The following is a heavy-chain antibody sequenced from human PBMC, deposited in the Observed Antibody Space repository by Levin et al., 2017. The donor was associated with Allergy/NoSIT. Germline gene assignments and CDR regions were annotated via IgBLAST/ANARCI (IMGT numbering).Heavy chain of an antibody. J-gene: IGHJ5*02. Sequence: GESLKISCAASGFTFSNYAMHWVRQAPGKGLEWVAIIWYDGSNKYYADSVKGRFTISRDNSKNTLYLQMSSLRAEDTAVYYCARSGVEDCAGGLFYPGGRLDPWGQGILVTVSS. D-gene: IGHD2-8*02. V-gene: IGHV3-33*01. CDR1: GFTFSNYA. CDR3: ARSGVEDCAGGLFYPGGRLDP. CDR2: IWYDGSNK.